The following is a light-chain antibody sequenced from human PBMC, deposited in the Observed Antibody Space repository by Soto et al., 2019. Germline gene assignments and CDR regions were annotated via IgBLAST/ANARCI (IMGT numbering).Light chain of an antibody. J-gene: IGLJ2*01. CDR1: SSDVGSYNL. Sequence: QSALTQPASVSGSPGQSITISCTGTSSDVGSYNLVSWYQHHPGKTPKLMIYEGSRRPSGVSNRFSASKSGNTASLTISGLQAEDEAEYYCAAWDDSLSGVVFGGGTKVTVL. CDR3: AAWDDSLSGVV. V-gene: IGLV2-23*01. CDR2: EGS.